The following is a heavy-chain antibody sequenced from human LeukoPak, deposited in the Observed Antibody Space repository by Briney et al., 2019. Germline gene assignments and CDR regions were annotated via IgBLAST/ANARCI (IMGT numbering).Heavy chain of an antibody. CDR2: IWYDGSNK. V-gene: IGHV3-33*01. J-gene: IGHJ4*02. Sequence: PGGSLRLSCAASGFTFSSYGMHWVRQAPGKGLEWVAVIWYDGSNKYYADSVKGRFTISRDNSKNTLYLQMNSLRAEDTAVYYRARLYSSSSSGDYWGQGTLVTVSS. CDR1: GFTFSSYG. D-gene: IGHD6-6*01. CDR3: ARLYSSSSSGDY.